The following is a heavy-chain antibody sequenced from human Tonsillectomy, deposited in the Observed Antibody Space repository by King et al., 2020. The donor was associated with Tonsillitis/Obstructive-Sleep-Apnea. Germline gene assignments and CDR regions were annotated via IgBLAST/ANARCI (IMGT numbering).Heavy chain of an antibody. CDR2: MYYSGST. V-gene: IGHV4-59*01. CDR3: AREALDAFDI. J-gene: IGHJ3*02. CDR1: GGSISGYY. Sequence: QLQESGPGLVKPSETLSLTCTVSGGSISGYYWSWIRQPPGKGLEWIAFMYYSGSTNYNPSLKSRVTISVDTSKNQFSLKLSAVTAADTAFYYCAREALDAFDIWGQGTMVTVSS.